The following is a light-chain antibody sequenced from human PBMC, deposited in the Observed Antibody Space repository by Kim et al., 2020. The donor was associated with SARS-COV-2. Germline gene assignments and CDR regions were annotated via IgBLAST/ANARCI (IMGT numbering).Light chain of an antibody. CDR1: QTVSSY. Sequence: VSPGERVTLSCRASQTVSSYLAWYQQKPGQAPRLRIYGAAVRATGIPPRFSGSGSGTDFSLTINGLQSEDFAVYFCQQYTNWPLTFGGGTKVDIK. CDR2: GAA. V-gene: IGKV3D-15*01. CDR3: QQYTNWPLT. J-gene: IGKJ4*01.